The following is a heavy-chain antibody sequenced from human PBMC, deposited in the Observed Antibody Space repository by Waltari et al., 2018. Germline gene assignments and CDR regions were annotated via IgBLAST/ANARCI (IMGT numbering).Heavy chain of an antibody. D-gene: IGHD1-26*01. CDR2: ISGRGATI. CDR1: GFTFIGYE. Sequence: EVQLVESGGGLVQPGGSLRLSCEASGFTFIGYEMNWVRQAPGKWLDWISSISGRGATIFYADSVKGRFTIPRDNAKSSLHLQMTSLRVDDTAIYYCARDIRREQPHARGFDYWGQGSLVTVSS. J-gene: IGHJ4*02. CDR3: ARDIRREQPHARGFDY. V-gene: IGHV3-48*03.